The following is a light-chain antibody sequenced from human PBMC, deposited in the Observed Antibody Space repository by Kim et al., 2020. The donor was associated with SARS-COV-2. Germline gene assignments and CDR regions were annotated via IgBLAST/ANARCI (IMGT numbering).Light chain of an antibody. CDR1: SSNIGSDT. Sequence: QRVTISCSGSSSNIGSDTVNWYQQIPGTVPKLLIYRNDQRASGVPDRFSGSKSGTSASLAISGLQSEDEGDYYCAAWDDSLNGPWVFGGGTKLTVL. V-gene: IGLV1-44*01. CDR2: RND. CDR3: AAWDDSLNGPWV. J-gene: IGLJ3*02.